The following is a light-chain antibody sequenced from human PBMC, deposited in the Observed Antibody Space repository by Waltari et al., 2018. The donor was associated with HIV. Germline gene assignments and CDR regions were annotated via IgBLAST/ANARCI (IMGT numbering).Light chain of an antibody. CDR1: QRISSN. CDR2: RAS. V-gene: IGKV3-15*01. J-gene: IGKJ4*01. CDR3: QQYNNFPLT. Sequence: EIVMTQSPATLSVSPGERVTLSCRASQRISSNLVWYQQKPGQAPRPLIYRASSRATGIPARFSGRGSGTEFTLTISSLQSEDFALYYCQQYNNFPLTFGGGTKVEIK.